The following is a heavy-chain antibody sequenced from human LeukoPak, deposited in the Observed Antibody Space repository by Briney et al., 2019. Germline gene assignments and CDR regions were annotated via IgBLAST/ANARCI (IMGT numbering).Heavy chain of an antibody. V-gene: IGHV4-59*11. CDR3: ARAALTGVDP. CDR1: GGSISSHY. J-gene: IGHJ5*02. D-gene: IGHD7-27*01. Sequence: SETLSLTCTVSGGSISSHYWSWIRQPPGKGLERIGYIHYSGSTNYNPSLKSRVTISVDTSKNQFSLKLSSVTAADTAAYYCARAALTGVDPWGQGTLVTVSS. CDR2: IHYSGST.